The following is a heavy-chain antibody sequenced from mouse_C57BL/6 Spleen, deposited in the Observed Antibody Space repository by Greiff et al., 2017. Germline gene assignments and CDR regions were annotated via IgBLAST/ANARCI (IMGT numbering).Heavy chain of an antibody. V-gene: IGHV1-82*01. D-gene: IGHD2-2*01. CDR1: GYAFSSSW. CDR3: ARVRGSYYFDY. Sequence: VQLVESGPELVKPGASVKISCKASGYAFSSSWMNWVKQRPGKGLEWIGRIYPGDGDTNYNGKFKGKATLTADKSSSTAYMQLSSLTSEDSAVYFCARVRGSYYFDYWGQGTTLTVSS. CDR2: IYPGDGDT. J-gene: IGHJ2*01.